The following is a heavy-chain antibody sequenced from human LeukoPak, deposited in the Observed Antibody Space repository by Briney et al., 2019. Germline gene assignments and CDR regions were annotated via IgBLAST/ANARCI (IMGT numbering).Heavy chain of an antibody. CDR2: INHSGST. J-gene: IGHJ4*02. Sequence: SETLSLTCAVYGGFFSDYYWSWIRQPPGKGLEWIGEINHSGSTNYNPSLKSRVTISVETSKNQFSLNLGSVTAADTAVYYCARGPSIRYYDGTGYYYFDYWGQGTLVTVSS. CDR3: ARGPSIRYYDGTGYYYFDY. CDR1: GGFFSDYY. V-gene: IGHV4-34*01. D-gene: IGHD3-22*01.